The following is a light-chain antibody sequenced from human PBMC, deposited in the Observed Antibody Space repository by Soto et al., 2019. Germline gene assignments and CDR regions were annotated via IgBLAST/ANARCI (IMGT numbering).Light chain of an antibody. J-gene: IGKJ1*01. CDR2: GAS. CDR1: QSVSIW. Sequence: DIQMTQSPSTLSASVGDRVTFTCRASQSVSIWLAWYQQKPGKAPKLLISGASTLESGVPSRFSGSGSGTEFTLTISSLQPDDFATYYCQQYKNYLTFGQGTMWKSN. V-gene: IGKV1-5*01. CDR3: QQYKNYLT.